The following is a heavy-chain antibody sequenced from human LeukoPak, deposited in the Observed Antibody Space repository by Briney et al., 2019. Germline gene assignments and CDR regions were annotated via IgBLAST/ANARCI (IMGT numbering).Heavy chain of an antibody. CDR1: GGSISSYY. CDR2: IYYSGST. J-gene: IGHJ5*02. V-gene: IGHV4-59*01. D-gene: IGHD3-10*01. Sequence: SETLSLTCTVSGGSISSYYWSWIRQPPGKGLEWIGYIYYSGSTNYNPSLKSRVTISVDTSKNQFSLKLSSVTAADTAVYYCARSLWFGIGAAQNWFDPWGQGTLVTVSS. CDR3: ARSLWFGIGAAQNWFDP.